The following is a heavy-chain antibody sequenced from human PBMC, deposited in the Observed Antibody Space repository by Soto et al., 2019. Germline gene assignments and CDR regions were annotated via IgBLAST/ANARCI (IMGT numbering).Heavy chain of an antibody. CDR3: ARPRAPYYAMDV. J-gene: IGHJ6*02. CDR1: GGTSSNFT. Sequence: QVQLVQSGAEVKKPGSSVKVSCKASGGTSSNFTINWVRQAPGQGLEWMGGTIPLFDKTHYAQKFQGRVTITADDSTNTAIKALISLRSYDPAVYYCARPRAPYYAMDVRGHGTTVTGPS. V-gene: IGHV1-69*12. CDR2: TIPLFDKT.